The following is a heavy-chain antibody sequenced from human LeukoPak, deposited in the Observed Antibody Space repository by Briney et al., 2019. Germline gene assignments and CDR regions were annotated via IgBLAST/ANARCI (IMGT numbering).Heavy chain of an antibody. CDR1: GFTFSSRA. V-gene: IGHV3-23*01. CDR3: AKGSYYDSSGSFYFDY. Sequence: EPGGSLRLSCAASGFTFSSRAMSWVRQAPGKGLEWVSGINGGNINTYYADSVKGRFTISRDNSKNTLYVQVNSLGTEDTAAYYRAKGSYYDSSGSFYFDYWGQGTLVTVSS. CDR2: INGGNINT. J-gene: IGHJ4*02. D-gene: IGHD3-22*01.